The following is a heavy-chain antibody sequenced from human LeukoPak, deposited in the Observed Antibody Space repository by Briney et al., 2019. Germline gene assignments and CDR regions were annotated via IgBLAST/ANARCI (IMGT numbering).Heavy chain of an antibody. J-gene: IGHJ4*02. D-gene: IGHD1-7*01. CDR3: ARHEWNYVTYFDF. CDR1: GGSFSGYY. V-gene: IGHV4-34*01. CDR2: INHSGST. Sequence: SETLSLTCAVYGGSFSGYYWSWIRQPPGKGREWIGEINHSGSTNYNPSLRNRITIFVDTSKNQFSLKLSSVTAADTAVYYCARHEWNYVTYFDFWGQGTRVTVSS.